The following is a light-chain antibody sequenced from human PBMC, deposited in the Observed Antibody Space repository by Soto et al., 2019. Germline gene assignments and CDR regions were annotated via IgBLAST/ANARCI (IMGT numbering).Light chain of an antibody. CDR3: QQYNSS. CDR1: QSISNW. Sequence: DIQMTQSPSTLSASVGDRVTITCRASQSISNWLAWYQQKPGKDPKLLIYKASILESGVPSRFSGSGSGTEFTLTISSLQPDDFATYYCQQYNSSFGQGTKVEIK. V-gene: IGKV1-5*03. J-gene: IGKJ1*01. CDR2: KAS.